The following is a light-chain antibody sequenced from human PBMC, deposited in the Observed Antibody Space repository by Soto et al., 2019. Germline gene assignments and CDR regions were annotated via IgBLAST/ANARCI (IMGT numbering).Light chain of an antibody. Sequence: DIQMTQSPSSLSASVGDRVTITCRASQSISSYLYWYQQKPGKAPKLLIYAASSLQSWVPSRFSGSGSGTDFTLTISSLQPEDFATYYCQQSYSTHTFGQGTKLEIK. CDR3: QQSYSTHT. V-gene: IGKV1-39*01. CDR2: AAS. J-gene: IGKJ2*01. CDR1: QSISSY.